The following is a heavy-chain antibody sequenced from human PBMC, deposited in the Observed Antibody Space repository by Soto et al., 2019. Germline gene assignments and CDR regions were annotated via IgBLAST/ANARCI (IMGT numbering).Heavy chain of an antibody. CDR1: GYTFTSYA. V-gene: IGHV1-3*01. J-gene: IGHJ6*02. Sequence: ASVKVSCKASGYTFTSYAMHWVRQAPGQRLEWMGWINAGNGNTKYSQKFRGRVTITRDTSASTAYMELSSLRSEDTAVYYCASQVTDIVVVPAAIPYYYYGMDVWGQGTTVTVSS. D-gene: IGHD2-2*02. CDR2: INAGNGNT. CDR3: ASQVTDIVVVPAAIPYYYYGMDV.